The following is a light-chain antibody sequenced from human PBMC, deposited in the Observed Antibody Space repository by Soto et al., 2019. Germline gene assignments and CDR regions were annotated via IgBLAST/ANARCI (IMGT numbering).Light chain of an antibody. Sequence: EIVLTQSPGTLSLSPGERATLSCRASQSVSSNYLAWYQQKPGQAPRLLIYGASSRDTGIPDRFSGSGSGTDFTLTISRLEPEDFAVYYCQQYGSSPQTFGQGTKVEI. CDR3: QQYGSSPQT. CDR2: GAS. J-gene: IGKJ1*01. CDR1: QSVSSNY. V-gene: IGKV3-20*01.